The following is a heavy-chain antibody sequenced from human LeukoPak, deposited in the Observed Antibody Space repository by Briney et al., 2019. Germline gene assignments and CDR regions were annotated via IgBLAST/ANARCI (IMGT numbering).Heavy chain of an antibody. Sequence: QTGGPLRLSCAASGFTFSRYWMHWVRQAPGKGLVWVSRLNGDGSATTYADSVKGRFTISRDNAKNTLYLQMNSLRAEDTAVYYCYVSGSYLREVDAFDIWGQGTMVTVSS. CDR3: YVSGSYLREVDAFDI. V-gene: IGHV3-74*01. CDR1: GFTFSRYW. D-gene: IGHD3-10*01. J-gene: IGHJ3*02. CDR2: LNGDGSAT.